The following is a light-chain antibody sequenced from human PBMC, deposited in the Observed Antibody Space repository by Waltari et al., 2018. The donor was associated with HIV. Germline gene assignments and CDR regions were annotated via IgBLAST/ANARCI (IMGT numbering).Light chain of an antibody. CDR1: QSVSSN. Sequence: EIVMTQSPATLSVSPGERATLSCRASQSVSSNVAWYQQKPGQAPRLHIYGASTRATGSPARFSGSGSGTEFTLTISSLQSEDFAVYYCQQYNNWPPTFGQGTKVEIK. CDR2: GAS. V-gene: IGKV3-15*01. CDR3: QQYNNWPPT. J-gene: IGKJ1*01.